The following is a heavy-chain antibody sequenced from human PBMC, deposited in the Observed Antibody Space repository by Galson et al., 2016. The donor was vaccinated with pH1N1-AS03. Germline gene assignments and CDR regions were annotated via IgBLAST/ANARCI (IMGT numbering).Heavy chain of an antibody. V-gene: IGHV3-11*01. CDR3: ARGWYDVWTGYLVDPFDY. CDR2: ITSSCSSGPTI. CDR1: GFTLSDYY. J-gene: IGHJ4*02. Sequence: SLRLSCAASGFTLSDYYMSWIRQAPGKGLEWVACITSSCSSGPTIYYADPVKGRFTISRDNAKNSLYLQMNSLRAEDTAIYYCARGWYDVWTGYLVDPFDYWGQGALVTVSS. D-gene: IGHD3-3*01.